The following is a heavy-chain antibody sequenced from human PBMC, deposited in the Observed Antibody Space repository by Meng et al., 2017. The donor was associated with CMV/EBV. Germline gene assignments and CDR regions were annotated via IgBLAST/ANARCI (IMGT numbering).Heavy chain of an antibody. D-gene: IGHD2-2*01. Sequence: SVKVSCKASGGTFSSYAISWVRQAPGQGLEWMGGIIPIFGTANYAQKFQGRVTITTDESTSTAYMELSSLRSEDTAVYYCARGDAGPYCSGTSCYRYYGMDVWGQGTTVTVSS. CDR2: IIPIFGTA. CDR1: GGTFSSYA. CDR3: ARGDAGPYCSGTSCYRYYGMDV. V-gene: IGHV1-69*05. J-gene: IGHJ6*02.